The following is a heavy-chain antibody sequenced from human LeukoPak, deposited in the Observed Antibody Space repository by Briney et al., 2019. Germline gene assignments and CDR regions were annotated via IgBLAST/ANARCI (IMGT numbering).Heavy chain of an antibody. CDR3: ARRAHNSVYFDY. CDR1: GGSISSGSYY. V-gene: IGHV4-39*01. CDR2: IYYSGSS. D-gene: IGHD5-24*01. J-gene: IGHJ4*02. Sequence: SETLSLTCTVSGGSISSGSYYWGWIRQPPGKGLEWIGSIYYSGSSYYNPSLKSRVTISVDTSKNQFSLKLSSVTAADAAVYYCARRAHNSVYFDYWGQGTLVTVSS.